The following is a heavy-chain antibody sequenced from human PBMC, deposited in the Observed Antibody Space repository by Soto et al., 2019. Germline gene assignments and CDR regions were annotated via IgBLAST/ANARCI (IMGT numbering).Heavy chain of an antibody. Sequence: QITLKESGPTLVKPTQTLTLTCTFSGFSLSTRGVGVGWIRQPPGKALEWLALIYWDDDEGYSPSLNSRLTITHDTSKNQVVLTLTHIHPVDTATYYCPHRPRAYSYHFDYWCQGTLVTVSS. CDR1: GFSLSTRGVG. D-gene: IGHD5-18*01. CDR3: PHRPRAYSYHFDY. CDR2: IYWDDDE. J-gene: IGHJ4*02. V-gene: IGHV2-5*02.